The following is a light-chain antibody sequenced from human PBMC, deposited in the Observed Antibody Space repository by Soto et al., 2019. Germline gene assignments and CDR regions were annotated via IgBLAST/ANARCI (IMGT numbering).Light chain of an antibody. V-gene: IGKV3-11*01. CDR1: QSVSSY. Sequence: EIVMTQSPATLSVSPGERATLSCRASQSVSSYLAWYQQKPGQAPRLLIYDASNRATGIPARFSGSGSGTDFTLTISSLEPEDFAVYYCQPYNNWPLTFGGGTKVDI. CDR2: DAS. CDR3: QPYNNWPLT. J-gene: IGKJ4*01.